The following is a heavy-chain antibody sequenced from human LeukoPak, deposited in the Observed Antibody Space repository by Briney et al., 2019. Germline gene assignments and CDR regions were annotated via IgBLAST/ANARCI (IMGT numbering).Heavy chain of an antibody. CDR1: GGSISRYY. Sequence: SETLSLTCTVSGGSISRYYWSWIRQPPRKGLEWIGYIYYSGSTNYNPSLKSRVTISVDTSKNQFSLKLTSVTAADTAVYYCARGRQQPNYYYYYMDVWGKGTTVTVSS. D-gene: IGHD6-13*01. J-gene: IGHJ6*03. V-gene: IGHV4-59*01. CDR2: IYYSGST. CDR3: ARGRQQPNYYYYYMDV.